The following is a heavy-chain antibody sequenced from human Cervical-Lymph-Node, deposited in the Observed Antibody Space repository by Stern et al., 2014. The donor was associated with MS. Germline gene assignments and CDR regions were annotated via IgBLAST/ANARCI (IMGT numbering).Heavy chain of an antibody. D-gene: IGHD3-22*01. CDR1: GYSFTTYA. CDR3: ARDLPDYYDIIGLFDM. J-gene: IGHJ3*02. CDR2: VNNYNGNA. Sequence: VQLVESGAELKKPGASVKVSCKASGYSFTTYAMNWVRQAPGKGLEWMGRVNNYNGNATYAQGFTGRLAFSLETSVSTAYLQISSLKAEDSAVYYCARDLPDYYDIIGLFDMWGQGTMVTVSS. V-gene: IGHV7-4-1*02.